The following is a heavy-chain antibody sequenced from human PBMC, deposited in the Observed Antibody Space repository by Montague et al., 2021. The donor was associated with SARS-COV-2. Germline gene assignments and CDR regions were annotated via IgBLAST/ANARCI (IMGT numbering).Heavy chain of an antibody. J-gene: IGHJ3*02. D-gene: IGHD3-22*01. CDR3: ARTPYYYDSSGYHYGAFDI. V-gene: IGHV2-70*11. CDR1: GFSLSTSEMC. CDR2: IDWDDDK. Sequence: PALVKPTQTLTLTCTFSGFSLSTSEMCVSWIRQPPGKALEWLARIDWDDDKYYSTSLKTRLTISKDTSKNQVVLTMTNMDPVDTATYYCARTPYYYDSSGYHYGAFDIWGQGTMVTVSS.